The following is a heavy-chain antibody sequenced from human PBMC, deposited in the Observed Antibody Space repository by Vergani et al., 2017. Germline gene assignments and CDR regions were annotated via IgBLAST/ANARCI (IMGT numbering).Heavy chain of an antibody. V-gene: IGHV1-2*02. CDR3: ARDRDYDFWTAPPDAFDI. J-gene: IGHJ3*02. CDR2: INPNSGGT. D-gene: IGHD3-3*01. Sequence: QVQLVQSGAEVKKPGASVKVSCKASGYTFTGYYMHWVRQAPGQGLEWMGWINPNSGGTNYAQKFQGRVTMTRDTSISTAYMELSRLRSDDTAGYYCARDRDYDFWTAPPDAFDIWGQGTMVTVSS. CDR1: GYTFTGYY.